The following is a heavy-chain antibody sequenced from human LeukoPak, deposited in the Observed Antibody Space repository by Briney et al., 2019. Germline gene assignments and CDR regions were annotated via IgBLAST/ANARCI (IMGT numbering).Heavy chain of an antibody. CDR3: AKVRVATREFDY. CDR2: ISGSGGST. D-gene: IGHD5-12*01. Sequence: AGGSLRLSCAASGFTFSSYAMSWVRQAPGKGLEWVSAISGSGGSTYYADSVKGRFTISSDNSKNTLYLQMNSLRAEDTAVYYCAKVRVATREFDYWGQGTLVTVSS. CDR1: GFTFSSYA. J-gene: IGHJ4*02. V-gene: IGHV3-23*01.